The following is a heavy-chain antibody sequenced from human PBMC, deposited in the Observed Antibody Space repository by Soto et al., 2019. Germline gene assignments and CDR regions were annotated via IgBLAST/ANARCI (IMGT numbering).Heavy chain of an antibody. Sequence: PSETLSLTCTVSGGSIRSGDYYWTWIRQPPGKGLEWIGYVFHTGTAYYYNPSLKRRVNMSIDTSKNQFSLKLNSVTAADTAIYYCVRDSVRFGPAFDSWGQGTRVNVSS. CDR2: VFHTGTAY. D-gene: IGHD3-3*01. CDR1: GGSIRSGDYY. V-gene: IGHV4-30-4*01. J-gene: IGHJ4*02. CDR3: VRDSVRFGPAFDS.